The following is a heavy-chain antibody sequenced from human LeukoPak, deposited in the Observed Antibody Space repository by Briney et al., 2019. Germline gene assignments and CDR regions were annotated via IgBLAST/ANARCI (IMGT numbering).Heavy chain of an antibody. Sequence: GGSLRLSCAASGFTFSSYWMSWVRQAPGKGLEWVANIKQDGSEKYYVDSVKGRFTISRDNSKNTLYLQMNSLRAEDTAMYYCARGSSSWYEREVYYFDYWGQGTLVTVSS. D-gene: IGHD6-13*01. J-gene: IGHJ4*02. CDR1: GFTFSSYW. CDR3: ARGSSSWYEREVYYFDY. V-gene: IGHV3-7*03. CDR2: IKQDGSEK.